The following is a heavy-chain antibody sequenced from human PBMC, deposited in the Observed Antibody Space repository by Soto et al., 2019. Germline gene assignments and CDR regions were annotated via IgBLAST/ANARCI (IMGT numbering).Heavy chain of an antibody. J-gene: IGHJ3*01. V-gene: IGHV4-30-4*01. Sequence: SETLSLTCTVSGVSIRSNNYYWNWIRQPPGKGLEWLGYISYSGKSYQSPSLKTRLAISEDMSKNQFSLRLSSVTAADTAMYFCASFYESRDDYSAFHLWGPGAMVTVSS. CDR2: ISYSGKS. CDR1: GVSIRSNNYY. CDR3: ASFYESRDDYSAFHL. D-gene: IGHD3-22*01.